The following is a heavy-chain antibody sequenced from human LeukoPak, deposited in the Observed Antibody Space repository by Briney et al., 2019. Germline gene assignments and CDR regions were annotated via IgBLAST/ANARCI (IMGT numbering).Heavy chain of an antibody. CDR3: GRPRSGVVDFWSGVDP. Sequence: GESLKISCKGSGYSFTSYWIGWVRQMPGKGLEWMGIMYPGDSDTRYSPSFQGQVTISADKSISTAYLQWSSLKASDTAMYYCGRPRSGVVDFWSGVDPWGQGTLVTVSS. V-gene: IGHV5-51*01. D-gene: IGHD3-3*01. CDR1: GYSFTSYW. J-gene: IGHJ5*02. CDR2: MYPGDSDT.